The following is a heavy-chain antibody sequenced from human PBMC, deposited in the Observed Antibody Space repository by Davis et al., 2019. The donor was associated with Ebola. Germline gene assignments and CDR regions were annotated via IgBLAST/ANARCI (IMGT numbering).Heavy chain of an antibody. D-gene: IGHD3-10*01. CDR2: IYYSGST. V-gene: IGHV4-59*08. CDR1: GGSISSYY. J-gene: IGHJ6*02. Sequence: SETLSLTCTVSGGSISSYYWSWIRQPPGKGLEWIGYIYYSGSTYYNPSLKSRVTISVDTSKNQFSLKLSSVTAADTAVYYCARQLPYYSYGMDVWGQGTTVTVSS. CDR3: ARQLPYYSYGMDV.